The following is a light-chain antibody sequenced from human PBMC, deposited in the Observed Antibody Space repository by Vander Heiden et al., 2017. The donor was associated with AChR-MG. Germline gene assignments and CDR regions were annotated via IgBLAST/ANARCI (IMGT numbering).Light chain of an antibody. J-gene: IGKJ5*01. CDR1: QSVSSSY. V-gene: IGKV3-20*01. Sequence: EIVLTQSPGTLSLSPGERATLSCRASQSVSSSYLAWYQQKPGQAPRLLIYGASSRANGIPDRFSGSGSGTDFTRTISRREPEDFAVYYCQQYGSSFTFGQGTRLEIK. CDR2: GAS. CDR3: QQYGSSFT.